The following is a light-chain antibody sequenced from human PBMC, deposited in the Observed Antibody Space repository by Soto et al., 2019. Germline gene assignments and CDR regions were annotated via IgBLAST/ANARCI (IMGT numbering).Light chain of an antibody. J-gene: IGLJ1*01. CDR3: QSYDSSLSGYV. CDR2: GNS. CDR1: SSNIGAGYD. Sequence: QSVLTQPPSVSGPPGQRVTISCTGSSSNIGAGYDVHWYQQLPGTAPKLLIYGNSNRPSGVPDRFSGSKSGTSASLAITGLQAGDEADYYCQSYDSSLSGYVFGTGTKVTVL. V-gene: IGLV1-40*01.